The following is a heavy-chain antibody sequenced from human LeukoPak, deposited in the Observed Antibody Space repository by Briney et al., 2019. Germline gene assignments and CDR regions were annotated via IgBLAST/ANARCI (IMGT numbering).Heavy chain of an antibody. J-gene: IGHJ4*02. CDR3: ARDIGDCSSGRCYSDYIDY. Sequence: GGSLRLSCAASGFTFSSYAMSWVRQAPGKGLEWVAVILSDGSNVTYGESVKGRFTISRDNSKNTLYLQMNSLRAEDTAVYYCARDIGDCSSGRCYSDYIDYWGQGTLVTVSS. CDR1: GFTFSSYA. V-gene: IGHV3-33*08. CDR2: ILSDGSNV. D-gene: IGHD2-15*01.